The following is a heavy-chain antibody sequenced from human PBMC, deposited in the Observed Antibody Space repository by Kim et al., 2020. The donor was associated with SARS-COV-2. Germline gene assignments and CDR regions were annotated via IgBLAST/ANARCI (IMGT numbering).Heavy chain of an antibody. Sequence: SETLSLTCAAYGGSFSGYYWSWIRQPPGKGLEWIGEINHSGSTNYNPDLKSRVTISVDTSNNQFFLQQSSVMAADTAVYYCAVGQGLVYGSTSESYYYY. CDR3: AVGQGLVYGSTSESYYYY. CDR2: INHSGST. CDR1: GGSFSGYY. J-gene: IGHJ6*03. D-gene: IGHD6-6*01. V-gene: IGHV4-34*01.